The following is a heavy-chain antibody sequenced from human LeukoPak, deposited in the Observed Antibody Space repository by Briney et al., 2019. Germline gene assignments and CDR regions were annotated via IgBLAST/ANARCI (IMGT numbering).Heavy chain of an antibody. CDR2: MNPNSGNT. J-gene: IGHJ4*02. V-gene: IGHV1-8*01. CDR3: ARGLFDYGDYLLN. CDR1: GYTFTSYD. D-gene: IGHD4-17*01. Sequence: ASVKVPCKASGYTFTSYDINWVRQATGQGLEWMGWMNPNSGNTGYAQKFQGRVTMTRNTSISTAYMELSSLRSEDTAVYYCARGLFDYGDYLLNWGQGTLVTVSS.